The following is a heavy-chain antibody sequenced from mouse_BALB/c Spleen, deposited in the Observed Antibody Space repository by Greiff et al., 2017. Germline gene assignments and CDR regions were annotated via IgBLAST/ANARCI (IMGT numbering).Heavy chain of an antibody. CDR2: INSNGGST. J-gene: IGHJ4*01. Sequence: VQLKESGGGLVQPGGSLKLSCAASGFTFSSYGMSWVRQTPDKRLELVATINSNGGSTYYPDSVKGRFTISRDNAKNTLYLQMSSLKSEDTAMYYCARDRGTPYAMDYWGQGTSVTVSS. V-gene: IGHV5-6-3*01. D-gene: IGHD3-1*01. CDR1: GFTFSSYG. CDR3: ARDRGTPYAMDY.